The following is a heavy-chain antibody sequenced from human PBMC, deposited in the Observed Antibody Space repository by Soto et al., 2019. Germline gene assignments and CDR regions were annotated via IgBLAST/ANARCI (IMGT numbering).Heavy chain of an antibody. V-gene: IGHV4-59*02. CDR1: GGSVSSFY. Sequence: QVQLQESGPRLVKPSESLSLTCSVSGGSVSSFYWSWARQPPGKGLEWIGYITYSGDTDYNPSLKSRVTISVDTSMNQFSLKLTSVTAADTAVYYCSRDAVVIRGVVAEVDYWGQGILVNV. CDR3: SRDAVVIRGVVAEVDY. D-gene: IGHD3-10*01. J-gene: IGHJ4*02. CDR2: ITYSGDT.